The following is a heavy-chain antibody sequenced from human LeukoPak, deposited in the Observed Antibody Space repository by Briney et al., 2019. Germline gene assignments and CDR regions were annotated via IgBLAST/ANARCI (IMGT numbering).Heavy chain of an antibody. Sequence: SETLSLTCTVSGGSISSGGYYWSWIRQHPGKGLEWIGYIYYSGSTYYHPSLKSRVTISVDTSKNQFSLKLSSVTAADTAVYYCARADTATFYFDYWGQGTLVTVSS. CDR3: ARADTATFYFDY. J-gene: IGHJ4*02. CDR1: GGSISSGGYY. V-gene: IGHV4-31*03. D-gene: IGHD5-18*01. CDR2: IYYSGST.